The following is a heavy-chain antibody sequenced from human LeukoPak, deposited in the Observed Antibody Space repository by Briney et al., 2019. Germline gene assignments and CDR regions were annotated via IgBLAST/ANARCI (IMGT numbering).Heavy chain of an antibody. CDR1: GGSLSSMFYY. CDR2: IYYSGST. V-gene: IGHV4-39*01. CDR3: TRQGAQSLYFFDY. D-gene: IGHD3-16*01. J-gene: IGHJ4*02. Sequence: SETLSLPCTVSGGSLSSMFYYWGWIRQPPGKGLEWIGSIYYSGSTYYNPSLKSRVTISVDTSKNQFSLKLSSVTAADTAVYYCTRQGAQSLYFFDYWGQGSLVTVSS.